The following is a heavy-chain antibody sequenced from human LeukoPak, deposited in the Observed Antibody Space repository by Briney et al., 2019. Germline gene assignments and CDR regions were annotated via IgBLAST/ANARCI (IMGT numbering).Heavy chain of an antibody. CDR2: IYHSGST. CDR3: ASLSYYDIQVDY. CDR1: GGSISSGGYS. Sequence: PSQTLSLTCAVSGGSISSGGYSWSWIRQPPGKGLEWIGYIYHSGSTNYNPSLKSRVTISVDTSKNQFSLKLSPVTAADTAVYYCASLSYYDIQVDYWGQGTLVTVSS. V-gene: IGHV4-30-2*01. D-gene: IGHD3-9*01. J-gene: IGHJ4*02.